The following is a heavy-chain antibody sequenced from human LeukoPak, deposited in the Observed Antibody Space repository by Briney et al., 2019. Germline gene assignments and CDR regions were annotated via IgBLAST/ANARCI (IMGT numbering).Heavy chain of an antibody. V-gene: IGHV1-8*01. J-gene: IGHJ5*02. CDR2: MNPNSGNT. Sequence: ASVKVSCKASGYTFTSYDINWVRQATGQGLEWMGWMNPNSGNTGYAQKSQGRVTMTRNTSISTAYMELSSLRSEDTAVYYCARRITMIVVVGRTDWFDPWGQGTLVTVSS. CDR3: ARRITMIVVVGRTDWFDP. CDR1: GYTFTSYD. D-gene: IGHD3-22*01.